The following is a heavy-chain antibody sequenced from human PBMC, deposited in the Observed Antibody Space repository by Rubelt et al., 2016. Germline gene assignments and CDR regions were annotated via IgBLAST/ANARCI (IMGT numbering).Heavy chain of an antibody. CDR2: IWYDGSHK. D-gene: IGHD1-14*01. Sequence: VHLLESGGGLVQPGGSLRLSCAASGFTFSSYGMHWVRQAPGKGLEWVAVIWYDGSHKYYADSVKGRFTISRDNSKNALYLQMNGLGAEDTAVYYCAGASSVNRFDYWGQGTLVTVSS. CDR1: GFTFSSYG. CDR3: AGASSVNRFDY. J-gene: IGHJ4*02. V-gene: IGHV3-33*01.